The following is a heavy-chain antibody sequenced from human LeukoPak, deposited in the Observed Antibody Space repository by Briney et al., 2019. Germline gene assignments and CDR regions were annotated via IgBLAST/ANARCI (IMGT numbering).Heavy chain of an antibody. J-gene: IGHJ4*02. CDR3: AISSSWYATFDY. CDR1: GFTFSSYA. V-gene: IGHV3-23*01. D-gene: IGHD6-13*01. Sequence: GGSLRLSCAASGFTFSSYAMSWVRQAPGKGLEWVSAISGSGGSTYYADSVKGRFTISRDNFKNTLYLQMNSLRAEDTAVYYCAISSSWYATFDYWGQGTLVTVSS. CDR2: ISGSGGST.